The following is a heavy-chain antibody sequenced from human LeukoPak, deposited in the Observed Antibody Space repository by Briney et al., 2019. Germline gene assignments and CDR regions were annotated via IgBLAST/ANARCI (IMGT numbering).Heavy chain of an antibody. CDR1: GGSISTYY. D-gene: IGHD3-16*01. CDR2: IYYSGST. J-gene: IGHJ4*02. V-gene: IGHV4-59*08. Sequence: SETLSLTCTVSGGSISTYYWSWIRQPPGKGLEWVGYIYYSGSTNYNPSLKSRVTISVDTSKNQFSLELDSVTAADTAAYFCATSTLRAYFHDYWGQGTLVTVSS. CDR3: ATSTLRAYFHDY.